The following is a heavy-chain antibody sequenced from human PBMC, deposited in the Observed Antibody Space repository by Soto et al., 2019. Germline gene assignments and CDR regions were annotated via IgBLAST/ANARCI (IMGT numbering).Heavy chain of an antibody. CDR3: ARNRDYDILTGYLPLGY. CDR2: IIPILGIA. V-gene: IGHV1-69*02. J-gene: IGHJ4*02. Sequence: QVQLVQSGAEVKKPGSSVKVSCKASGGTFSSYTISWVRQAPGQGLEWMGRIIPILGIANYAQKFQGRVTITADKSTSTGYMELSSLRSEDTAVYYCARNRDYDILTGYLPLGYWGQGTLVTVSS. CDR1: GGTFSSYT. D-gene: IGHD3-9*01.